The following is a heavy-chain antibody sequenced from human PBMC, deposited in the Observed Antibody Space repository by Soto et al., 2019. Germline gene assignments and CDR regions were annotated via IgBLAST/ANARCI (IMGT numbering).Heavy chain of an antibody. CDR2: IKSKTDGGTT. V-gene: IGHV3-15*01. CDR3: TTGYCSGGSCYPWYYYYYMDV. D-gene: IGHD2-15*01. J-gene: IGHJ6*03. CDR1: GFTFSNAW. Sequence: PGGSLRLSCAASGFTFSNAWMSRVRQAPGKGLEWVGRIKSKTDGGTTDYAAPVKGRFTISRDDSKNTLYLQMNSLKTEDTAVYYCTTGYCSGGSCYPWYYYYYMDVWGKGTTVTVSS.